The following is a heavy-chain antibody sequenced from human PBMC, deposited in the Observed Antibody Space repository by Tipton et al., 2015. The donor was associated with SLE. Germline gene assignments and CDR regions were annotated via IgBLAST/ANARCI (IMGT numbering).Heavy chain of an antibody. D-gene: IGHD3-10*01. CDR1: GGSISSGGYY. CDR2: IYYSGST. CDR3: ASIFMVRGEGWFDP. Sequence: LRLSCTVSGGSISSGGYYWSWIRQHPGKGLEWIGYIYYSGSTYYNPSLKSRVTLSVDTSKNQFSLKLSSVTAADTAVYYCASIFMVRGEGWFDPWGQGTLVTVSS. J-gene: IGHJ5*02. V-gene: IGHV4-31*03.